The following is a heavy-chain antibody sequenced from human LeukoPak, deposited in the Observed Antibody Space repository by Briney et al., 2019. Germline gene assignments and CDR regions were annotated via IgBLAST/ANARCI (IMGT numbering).Heavy chain of an antibody. V-gene: IGHV4-59*11. CDR2: IYYSGST. Sequence: PSETLSLTCTVSGGSISSHYWSWIRQPPGKGLEWIGYIYYSGSTKFNPSLKSRVTISVDTSKNQFSLKLSSVTAADTAVYYCARTFARTTVDYWGQGTLVTVSS. CDR1: GGSISSHY. J-gene: IGHJ4*02. D-gene: IGHD1-7*01. CDR3: ARTFARTTVDY.